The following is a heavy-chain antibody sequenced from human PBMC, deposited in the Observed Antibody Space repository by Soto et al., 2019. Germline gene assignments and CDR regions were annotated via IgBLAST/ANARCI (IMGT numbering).Heavy chain of an antibody. Sequence: GGSLRLSCAASGFTFSSYAMSWVRQAPGKGLEWVSAISGSGGSTYYADSVKGRFTISRDNSKNTLYLQMNSLRAEGTAVYYCAKGGGYNPSRGMDVWGQGTTVT. V-gene: IGHV3-23*01. J-gene: IGHJ6*02. CDR3: AKGGGYNPSRGMDV. CDR1: GFTFSSYA. CDR2: ISGSGGST. D-gene: IGHD5-18*01.